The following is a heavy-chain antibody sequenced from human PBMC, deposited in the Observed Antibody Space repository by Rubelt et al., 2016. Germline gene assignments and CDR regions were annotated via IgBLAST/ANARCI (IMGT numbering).Heavy chain of an antibody. CDR3: AKHVMGQRAFDI. CDR2: ILYDGSDK. Sequence: GGSLRLSCAASGFRFSSHGMNWVRQAPGRGLEWVAFILYDGSDKKYGDSVKGRFTISRDNYKNTLYLQMNSLRVEDTAVYYCAKHVMGQRAFDIWGQGTMVTVSS. CDR1: GFRFSSHG. J-gene: IGHJ3*02. V-gene: IGHV3-30*02. D-gene: IGHD6-25*01.